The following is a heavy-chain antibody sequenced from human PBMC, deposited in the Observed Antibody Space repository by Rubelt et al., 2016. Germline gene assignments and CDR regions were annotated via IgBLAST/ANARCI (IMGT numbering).Heavy chain of an antibody. J-gene: IGHJ4*02. V-gene: IGHV3-33*05. CDR1: GFTFSNYA. CDR3: ARDPSIAAATYYFDY. CDR2: ISYDGRNK. D-gene: IGHD6-13*01. Sequence: QVQLVESGGGVVQPGRSLRLSCAASGFTFSNYAMHWVRQAPGKGLEWVAVISYDGRNKYYADSVKGRFTISRDNSKNTLYLQMNSLRAEDTAVYYCARDPSIAAATYYFDYWGQGTLVTVSS.